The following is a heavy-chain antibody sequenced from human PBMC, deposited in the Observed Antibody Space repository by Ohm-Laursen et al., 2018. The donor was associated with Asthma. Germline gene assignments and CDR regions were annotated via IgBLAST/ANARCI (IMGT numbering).Heavy chain of an antibody. D-gene: IGHD3-3*01. CDR3: ARDVMEWYLPVFDF. CDR1: GFTFRSYA. V-gene: IGHV3-30*04. Sequence: SLRLSCAAPGFTFRSYAMHWVRQVLGKGLERVPVRGSSYHGGLTYYADSVNGRFIVSRDDSKNTLYLQMNSLRPDVTALYYCARDVMEWYLPVFDFWGQGTLGTGSS. CDR2: RGSSYHGGLT. J-gene: IGHJ4*02.